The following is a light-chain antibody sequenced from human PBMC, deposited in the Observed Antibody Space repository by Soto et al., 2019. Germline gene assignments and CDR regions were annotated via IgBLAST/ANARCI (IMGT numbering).Light chain of an antibody. V-gene: IGKV3-20*01. CDR1: QILRSSY. Sequence: DTVLTQSPITLSLSPGERATLSCRASQILRSSYLAWYQQKPGQAPRLLMYGASNRATGFPDRFSGSGSGTDFALTISRLEPEDFAVYYCHSHQFDNSPLYTCCQGTKLEIK. CDR2: GAS. CDR3: HSHQFDNSPLYT. J-gene: IGKJ2*01.